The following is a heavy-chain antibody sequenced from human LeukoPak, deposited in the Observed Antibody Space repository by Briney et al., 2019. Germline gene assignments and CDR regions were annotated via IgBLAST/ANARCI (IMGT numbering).Heavy chain of an antibody. CDR1: GFTFSSYG. V-gene: IGHV3-23*01. D-gene: IGHD3-22*01. CDR2: ISGSGGNT. Sequence: PGGSLRLSCAASGFTFSSYGMSWVRQAPGKGLEWVSAISGSGGNTYYADSVKGRFTISRDNSNNTLYLQMNSLRAEDTAVYYCARKDVLTGSYFNYWGQGTLVTVSS. J-gene: IGHJ4*02. CDR3: ARKDVLTGSYFNY.